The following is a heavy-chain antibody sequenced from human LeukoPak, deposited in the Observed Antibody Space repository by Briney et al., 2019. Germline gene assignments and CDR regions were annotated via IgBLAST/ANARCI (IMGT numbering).Heavy chain of an antibody. J-gene: IGHJ4*02. Sequence: QPGGSLRLSCAVSGFSLNRYWMSWVRLTPGKGLEWVATMNHDRSEIYHADSVKGRFTISRDDAKNSLYLQMNSLRVEDTAVYYCTTNSAFDYWGQGTLVTVSS. CDR2: MNHDRSEI. V-gene: IGHV3-7*01. CDR3: TTNSAFDY. CDR1: GFSLNRYW. D-gene: IGHD1-14*01.